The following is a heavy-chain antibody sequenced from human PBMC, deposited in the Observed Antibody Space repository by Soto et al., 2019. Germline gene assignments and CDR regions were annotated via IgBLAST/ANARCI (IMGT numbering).Heavy chain of an antibody. D-gene: IGHD4-4*01. CDR1: GFTFSSYS. CDR3: ARDSRPYSNSPMDV. Sequence: PGRSLRLSCAASGFTFSSYSMNWVRQAPGKGLEWVSSISSSSSYIYYADSVKGRFTISRDNAKNSLYLQMNSLRAEDTAVYYCARDSRPYSNSPMDVWGKGTTVTV. J-gene: IGHJ6*03. V-gene: IGHV3-21*01. CDR2: ISSSSSYI.